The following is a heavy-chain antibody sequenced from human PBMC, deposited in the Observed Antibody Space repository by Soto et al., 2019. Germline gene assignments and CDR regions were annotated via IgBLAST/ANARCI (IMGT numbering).Heavy chain of an antibody. CDR2: INSDGSST. CDR1: GFTFSSYW. V-gene: IGHV3-74*01. Sequence: EVQLVESGGGLVQPGGSLRLSCAASGFTFSSYWMHWVRQAPGKGLVWVSRINSDGSSTSYADSVKGRFTISRDNAKNTRYLQRNSLRAEETAVYYGVRTSLVVAAANREDYWGQGTLVTVSS. CDR3: VRTSLVVAAANREDY. D-gene: IGHD2-15*01. J-gene: IGHJ4*02.